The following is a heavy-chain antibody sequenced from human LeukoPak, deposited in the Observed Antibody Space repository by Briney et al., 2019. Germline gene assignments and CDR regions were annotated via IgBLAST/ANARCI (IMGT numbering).Heavy chain of an antibody. V-gene: IGHV3-30-3*01. J-gene: IGHJ4*02. CDR1: GFTFSSYA. CDR3: ARARRLGVPAAITGYFDY. Sequence: GGSLRFSCAASGFTFSSYAMHWVRQAPGKGLEWVAVISYDGSNKYYADSVKGRFTISRDNSKNTLYLQMNSLRAEDTAVYYCARARRLGVPAAITGYFDYWGQGTLVTVSS. CDR2: ISYDGSNK. D-gene: IGHD2-2*02.